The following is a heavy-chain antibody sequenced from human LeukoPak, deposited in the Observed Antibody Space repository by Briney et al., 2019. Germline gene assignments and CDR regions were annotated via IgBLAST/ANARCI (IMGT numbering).Heavy chain of an antibody. D-gene: IGHD3-10*01. V-gene: IGHV1-8*01. J-gene: IGHJ5*02. CDR2: MNPNSGNT. Sequence: ASVKVSCKASGYTFTSYDINWVRQATGQGLEWMGWMNPNSGNTGYAQKFQGRVTMTRNTSISTAYMELSSLRSEDTAVYYCARVRWWKYYGSGSVAENWFDPWGQGTLVTVSS. CDR1: GYTFTSYD. CDR3: ARVRWWKYYGSGSVAENWFDP.